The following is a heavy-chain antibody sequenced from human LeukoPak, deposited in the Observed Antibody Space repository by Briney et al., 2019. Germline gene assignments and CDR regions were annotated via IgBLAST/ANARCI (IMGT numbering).Heavy chain of an antibody. D-gene: IGHD3-3*01. Sequence: ASVKVSCKASGYTFTSYGISWVRQAPGQGLEWMGWISAYNGNTNYAQKLQGRVTMTTDTSTSTAYMELRSLRSDDTAVYYCARDLYAGYYDFWSGHYTSDLPYYYGMDVWGQGTTVTVSS. J-gene: IGHJ6*02. V-gene: IGHV1-18*01. CDR3: ARDLYAGYYDFWSGHYTSDLPYYYGMDV. CDR1: GYTFTSYG. CDR2: ISAYNGNT.